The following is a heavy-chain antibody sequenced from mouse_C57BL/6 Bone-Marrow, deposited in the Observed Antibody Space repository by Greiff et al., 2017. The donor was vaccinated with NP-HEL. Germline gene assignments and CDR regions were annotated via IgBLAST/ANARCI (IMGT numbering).Heavy chain of an antibody. CDR1: GFTFSSYA. D-gene: IGHD6-1*01. CDR3: AREYND. J-gene: IGHJ3*01. V-gene: IGHV5-4*01. Sequence: EVQLVESGGGLVKPGGSLKLSCAASGFTFSSYAMSWVRQTPDKRLEWVATISDGGSYTYYPDNVKGRFTISRDNAKNNLYLQMSHLKSEDTARYYCAREYNDWGQGTLVTVSA. CDR2: ISDGGSYT.